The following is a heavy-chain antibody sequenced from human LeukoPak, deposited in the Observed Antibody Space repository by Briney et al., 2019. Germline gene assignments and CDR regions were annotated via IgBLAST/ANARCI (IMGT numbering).Heavy chain of an antibody. J-gene: IGHJ4*02. D-gene: IGHD6-19*01. V-gene: IGHV3-74*01. CDR2: INSGGSNT. Sequence: AGGSLRLSCAASGFTFSSYWMHWVRQAPGKGLVWVSSINSGGSNTGFADFVRGRFTISRDNAKNTLYLQMNSLRAEDTAVYYWASLYSSGTSFDFWGQGTLVTVSS. CDR1: GFTFSSYW. CDR3: ASLYSSGTSFDF.